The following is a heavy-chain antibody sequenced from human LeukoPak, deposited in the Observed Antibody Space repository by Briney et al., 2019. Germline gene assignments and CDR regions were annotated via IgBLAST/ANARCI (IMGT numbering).Heavy chain of an antibody. J-gene: IGHJ5*02. CDR1: GGSISSGGYY. V-gene: IGHV4-31*03. CDR2: IYYSGST. Sequence: KPSETLSLTCTVSGGSISSGGYYWSWIRQHPGKGLEWIGYIYYSGSTYYNPSLKSRVTISVDTSKNQFSLKLSSVTAADTAVYYCARGKGNRYCSSTSCYWPTPSLRRRQNWFDPWGQGTLVTVSS. D-gene: IGHD2-2*01. CDR3: ARGKGNRYCSSTSCYWPTPSLRRRQNWFDP.